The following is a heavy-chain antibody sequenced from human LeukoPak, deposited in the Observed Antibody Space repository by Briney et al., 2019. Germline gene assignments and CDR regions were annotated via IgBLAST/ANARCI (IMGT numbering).Heavy chain of an antibody. V-gene: IGHV4-34*01. CDR3: ARDKWGPQQRLDY. CDR1: GGSFSGYY. CDR2: INHSGST. Sequence: SETLSLTCAVYGGSFSGYYWSWIRQPPGKGLEWLGEINHSGSTNYNPSLKSRVTISVDTSKNQFSLKLSSVTAADTAVYYCARDKWGPQQRLDYWGQGTLVTVSS. J-gene: IGHJ4*02. D-gene: IGHD6-13*01.